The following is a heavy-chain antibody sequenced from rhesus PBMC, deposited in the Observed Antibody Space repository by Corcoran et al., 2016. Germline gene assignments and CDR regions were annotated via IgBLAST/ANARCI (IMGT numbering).Heavy chain of an antibody. CDR3: ARGGTTVAKGLTYFDY. V-gene: IGHV1-151*01. CDR1: GFTFSIYA. J-gene: IGHJ4*01. CDR2: IIPLVGIT. Sequence: QVQLVQSGAEVKKPGASVKLSCKASGFTFSIYAISWVRQAPGQGLEWMGEIIPLVGITHSAQKLQGRVTITADTSTSTAYMERGSLRSEDTAVYYCARGGTTVAKGLTYFDYWGQGVLVTVSS. D-gene: IGHD4-29*01.